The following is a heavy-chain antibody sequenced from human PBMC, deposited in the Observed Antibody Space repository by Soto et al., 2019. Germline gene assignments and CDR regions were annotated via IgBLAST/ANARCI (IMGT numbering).Heavy chain of an antibody. Sequence: QLQESGPGLVKPSETLSLTCTVSGASISSYYWSWIRQPAGKGLEWIGRIYTNMNTNYNPSLKSRVTMSVDTSNNQFSLRLSSVTAADTAVYYCVRGGGGYGGHDLWDYFDYWGQGILVTVSS. V-gene: IGHV4-4*07. CDR3: VRGGGGYGGHDLWDYFDY. CDR1: GASISSYY. D-gene: IGHD5-12*01. J-gene: IGHJ4*02. CDR2: IYTNMNT.